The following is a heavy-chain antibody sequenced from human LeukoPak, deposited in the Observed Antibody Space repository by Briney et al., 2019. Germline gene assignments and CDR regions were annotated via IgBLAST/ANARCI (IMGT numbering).Heavy chain of an antibody. V-gene: IGHV3-30*02. CDR3: AKDPGEGSSSSWRGMDV. CDR1: GFTFSSYG. Sequence: GGSLRLSSAASGFTFSSYGMHWVRQAPGKGLEWVAVIWYDGSNKYYADSVKGRFTISRDNSKNTLYLQMNSLRPEDTAVYYCAKDPGEGSSSSWRGMDVWGQGTTVTVSS. J-gene: IGHJ6*02. D-gene: IGHD6-6*01. CDR2: IWYDGSNK.